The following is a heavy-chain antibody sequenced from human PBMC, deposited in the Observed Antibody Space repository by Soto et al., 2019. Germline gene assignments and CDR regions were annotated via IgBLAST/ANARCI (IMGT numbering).Heavy chain of an antibody. D-gene: IGHD4-17*01. CDR1: GFTFSDYW. Sequence: EVQLVESGGGLVQPGGSLRLSCAASGFTFSDYWMHWLRQAPGKGLVWVSRLSPDGRSTSYADSVKGRFTISRDNAKNTLYLQMNRLRAEDTAVYYWARPLTNYGDCVGPFDYWGQGALVTVSS. CDR3: ARPLTNYGDCVGPFDY. J-gene: IGHJ4*02. CDR2: LSPDGRST. V-gene: IGHV3-74*01.